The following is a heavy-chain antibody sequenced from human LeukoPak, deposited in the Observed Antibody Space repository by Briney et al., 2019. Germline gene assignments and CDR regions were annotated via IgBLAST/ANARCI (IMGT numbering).Heavy chain of an antibody. CDR1: GFTFDDYA. CDR3: AKLRYSYGPDAFDI. J-gene: IGHJ3*02. V-gene: IGHV3-9*01. CDR2: ISWNSGSI. D-gene: IGHD5-18*01. Sequence: GGSLRLSCAASGFTFDDYAMHWVRQAPGKGLEWVSGISWNSGSIGYADSVKGRFTISRDNAKNSLYLQMNSLRAEDTALYYCAKLRYSYGPDAFDIWGQGTMVTVFS.